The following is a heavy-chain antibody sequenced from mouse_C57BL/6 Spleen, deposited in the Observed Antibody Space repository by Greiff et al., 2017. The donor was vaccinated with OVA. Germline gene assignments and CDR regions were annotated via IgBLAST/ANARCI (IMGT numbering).Heavy chain of an antibody. Sequence: VQLQQPGAELVKPGASVKLSCKASGYTFTSYWMQWVKQRPGQGLEWIGEIDPSDSYTNYNQKFKGKATLTVDTSSSTAYMQLSSLTSEDSAVYYCARSCITTVVATGRYFDYWGQGTTLTVSS. V-gene: IGHV1-50*01. CDR1: GYTFTSYW. J-gene: IGHJ2*01. CDR2: IDPSDSYT. CDR3: ARSCITTVVATGRYFDY. D-gene: IGHD1-1*01.